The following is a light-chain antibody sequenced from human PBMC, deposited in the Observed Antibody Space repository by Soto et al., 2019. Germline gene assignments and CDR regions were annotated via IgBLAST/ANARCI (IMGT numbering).Light chain of an antibody. V-gene: IGKV3-15*01. CDR3: QQYNNWWT. Sequence: EIVLTQSPGTLSVSPGERATLSCRASQSVNSKIAWYQQKPGQAPRLLIYGASTRATNIPARFSGGGSGTEFTLTISSLQSEDFALYFCQQYNNWWTFGKGTKVDIX. CDR2: GAS. J-gene: IGKJ1*01. CDR1: QSVNSK.